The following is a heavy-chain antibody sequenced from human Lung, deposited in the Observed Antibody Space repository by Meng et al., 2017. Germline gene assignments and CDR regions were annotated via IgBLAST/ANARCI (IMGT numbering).Heavy chain of an antibody. CDR1: GFTFGKYA. V-gene: IGHV3-23*04. CDR3: AKEPGGYEPGNYDY. Sequence: EVQRVESGGDGVQPGGSLIRSGVGSGFTFGKYAMGWVRQAPGKGLDWVSGINDNGGDTTYSDSAEGRFTISRDNSKNTVHLHMRSLRVEDTGVYYCAKEPGGYEPGNYDYWGKGTLVTVSS. J-gene: IGHJ4*02. D-gene: IGHD5-12*01. CDR2: INDNGGDT.